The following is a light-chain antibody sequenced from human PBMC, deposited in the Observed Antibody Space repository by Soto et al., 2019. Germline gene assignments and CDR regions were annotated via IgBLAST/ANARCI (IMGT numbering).Light chain of an antibody. J-gene: IGKJ3*01. CDR1: QSISSSY. V-gene: IGKV3-20*01. Sequence: EIVLTQSPGTLSLSPGERATLSCRASQSISSSYLAWYQQRPGQAPRLLLFGASYRATGIPDRFSGSGSGRDFSLTISRLEPEDFAVYYCQQYSSSPPEFTFGPGTRVDSK. CDR3: QQYSSSPPEFT. CDR2: GAS.